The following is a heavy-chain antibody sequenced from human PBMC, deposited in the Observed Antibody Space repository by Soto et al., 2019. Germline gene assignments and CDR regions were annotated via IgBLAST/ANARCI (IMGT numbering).Heavy chain of an antibody. V-gene: IGHV3-74*01. CDR1: GFTFSSSW. J-gene: IGHJ4*02. D-gene: IGHD6-19*01. Sequence: GGPLRLSYAASGFTFSSSWMHWVRQAPGKGLVWVSRINSGASTTNYADSVKGRFTISRDNAKNTLYLQMDSLTAEDTAVYYCARGPSGWFGYDYWGQGTLVTVSS. CDR2: INSGASTT. CDR3: ARGPSGWFGYDY.